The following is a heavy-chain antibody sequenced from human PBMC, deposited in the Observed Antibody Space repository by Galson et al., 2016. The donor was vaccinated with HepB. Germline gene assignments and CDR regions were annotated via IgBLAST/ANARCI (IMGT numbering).Heavy chain of an antibody. CDR3: ARDRDGSAGGYNWFDS. CDR2: IYTAGDT. D-gene: IGHD2-15*01. CDR1: GFTFSSYD. Sequence: SLRLSCAASGFTFSSYDMYWVRQAPGKGLEWVSSIYTAGDTVYLGSVEGRFTVSRDNAKNALYMQMNSLRGDDTAVYYCARDRDGSAGGYNWFDSWGQGMLVTVSS. V-gene: IGHV3-13*01. J-gene: IGHJ5*01.